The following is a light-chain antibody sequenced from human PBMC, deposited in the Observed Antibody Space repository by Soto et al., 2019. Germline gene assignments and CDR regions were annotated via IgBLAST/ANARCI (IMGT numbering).Light chain of an antibody. CDR3: QQYGSSPLGFT. V-gene: IGKV3-20*01. J-gene: IGKJ3*01. CDR2: GAS. Sequence: EIVLTQSPGTLSLSPGERATLSCRASQSVSSSYLAWYQQKPGQAPRLLIYGASSRATGIPDRFSGSGSGTDFTLTISRMEPEDFAVYYCQQYGSSPLGFTFGTGTKVDIK. CDR1: QSVSSSY.